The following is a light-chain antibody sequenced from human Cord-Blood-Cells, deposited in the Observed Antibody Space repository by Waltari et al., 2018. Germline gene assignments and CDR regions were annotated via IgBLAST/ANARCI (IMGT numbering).Light chain of an antibody. CDR2: EVS. J-gene: IGLJ1*01. CDR1: SSDVGGYNY. Sequence: SALPQPASVSGSPGQSITLSRTRTSSDVGGYNYVSWYQQHPGKAPKLMIYEVSNRPSGVSNRFSGSKSGNTASLTISGLQAEDEADYYCSSYTSSSTYVFGTGTKVTVL. CDR3: SSYTSSSTYV. V-gene: IGLV2-14*01.